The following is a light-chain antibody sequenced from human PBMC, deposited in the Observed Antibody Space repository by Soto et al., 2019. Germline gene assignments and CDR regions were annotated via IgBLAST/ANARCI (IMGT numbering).Light chain of an antibody. CDR2: GVS. Sequence: ESVLSQSPGTLSLSPGERATLSCRTSQSSNSLAWYQHKPGQAPRLLIYGVSSRPTDIPDRFSGSGSGTDFTLTISRLEPEDFAVYYCQQYGPSRAFTFGPGTKVDIK. CDR3: QQYGPSRAFT. J-gene: IGKJ3*01. CDR1: QSSNS. V-gene: IGKV3-20*01.